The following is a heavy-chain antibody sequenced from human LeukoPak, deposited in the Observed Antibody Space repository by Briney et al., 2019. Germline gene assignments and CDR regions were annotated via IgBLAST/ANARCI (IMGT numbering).Heavy chain of an antibody. Sequence: SVKVSCKASGGTFSSYAISWVRQAPGQGLEWMGGIIPIFGTANYAQKFQGRVTITADESTSTAYMELSSLRSEDTAVYYCARDALDGYYYDSSGFNWFDPWGQGTLVTVSS. CDR3: ARDALDGYYYDSSGFNWFDP. CDR1: GGTFSSYA. D-gene: IGHD3-22*01. J-gene: IGHJ5*02. V-gene: IGHV1-69*13. CDR2: IIPIFGTA.